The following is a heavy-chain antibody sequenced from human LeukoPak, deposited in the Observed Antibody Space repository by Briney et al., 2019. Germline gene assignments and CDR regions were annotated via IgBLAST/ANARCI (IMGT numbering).Heavy chain of an antibody. CDR3: AKNLLIAVADRYAFDI. Sequence: GGSLRLSCAASGFTFSTFAINWVRQAPGKGLEWVAFIRYDGSNKYYADSVKGRFTISRDNSKNTLYLQMNSLRAEDTAVYYCAKNLLIAVADRYAFDIWGQGTMVTVSS. D-gene: IGHD6-19*01. J-gene: IGHJ3*02. CDR2: IRYDGSNK. CDR1: GFTFSTFA. V-gene: IGHV3-30*02.